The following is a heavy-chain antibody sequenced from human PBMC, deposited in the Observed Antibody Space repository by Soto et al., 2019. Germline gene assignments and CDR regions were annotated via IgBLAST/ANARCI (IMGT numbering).Heavy chain of an antibody. Sequence: EVQLVESGGGLVQPGRSLRLSCAASGFTFDDYAMHWVRQAPGKGLEWVSGSSWNSGSIGYADSVKGRFTISRDNAKNSLYLQMNSLRAEDTALYYCAKEAGCSGGSCYVSPSRSLDYWGQGTLVTVSS. CDR3: AKEAGCSGGSCYVSPSRSLDY. J-gene: IGHJ4*02. CDR2: SSWNSGSI. CDR1: GFTFDDYA. V-gene: IGHV3-9*01. D-gene: IGHD2-15*01.